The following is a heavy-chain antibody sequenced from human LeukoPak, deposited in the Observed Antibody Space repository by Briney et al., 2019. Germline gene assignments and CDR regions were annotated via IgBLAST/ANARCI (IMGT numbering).Heavy chain of an antibody. CDR1: GFTFSSYE. Sequence: GGSLRLSCAASGFTFSSYEMNWVRQAPGKGLEWVSYISSSGSTIYYADSVKGRFTISRDNAKNSLYLQMNSLRAEDTAVYYCARGFLSVRYSSSFDYWGQGTLVTVSS. J-gene: IGHJ4*02. CDR2: ISSSGSTI. D-gene: IGHD6-13*01. CDR3: ARGFLSVRYSSSFDY. V-gene: IGHV3-48*03.